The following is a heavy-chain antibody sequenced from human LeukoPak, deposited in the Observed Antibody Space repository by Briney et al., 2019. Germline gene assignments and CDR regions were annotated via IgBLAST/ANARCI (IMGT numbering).Heavy chain of an antibody. CDR2: IYYSETT. CDR1: GGSISSTAYY. CDR3: ARQVSDYYYYYIDV. V-gene: IGHV4-39*01. Sequence: PSQTLSLTCTVSGGSISSTAYYWDWIRQPPGKGLEWIGSIYYSETTYYNSSLKSRVTISSNTSKNQFSLRLTSVTAADTAVYYCARQVSDYYYYYIDVWGKGATVTVSS. D-gene: IGHD5/OR15-5a*01. J-gene: IGHJ6*03.